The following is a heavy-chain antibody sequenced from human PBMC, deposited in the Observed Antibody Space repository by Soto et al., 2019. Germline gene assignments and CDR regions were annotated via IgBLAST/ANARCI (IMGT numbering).Heavy chain of an antibody. Sequence: SETLSLTCAVYGGSFSCHFWTWIRQAPGKGLEWIGEVNHSGTTNYKPSLKSRATVSADTSKNQFSLKLRSVTASDTAVYYCARGTSXTRVLQRDAPDKYYFDYWSQGTLVTVSS. D-gene: IGHD3-10*01. J-gene: IGHJ4*01. CDR3: ARGTSXTRVLQRDAPDKYYFDY. CDR1: GGSFSCHF. CDR2: VNHSGTT. V-gene: IGHV4-34*01.